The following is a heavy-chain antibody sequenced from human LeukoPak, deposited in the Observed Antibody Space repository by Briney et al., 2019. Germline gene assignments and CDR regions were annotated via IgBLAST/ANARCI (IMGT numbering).Heavy chain of an antibody. V-gene: IGHV1-8*01. CDR1: GYTFTSYD. CDR3: ARDRAQYYYYGMDV. CDR2: MNPNSGNT. J-gene: IGHJ6*02. Sequence: ASVNVSCKASGYTFTSYDINWVRQATGQGLEWMGWMNPNSGNTGYAQKFQGRVTMTRNTSISTAYMELSSLRSEDTAVYYCARDRAQYYYYGMDVWGQGTTVTVSS.